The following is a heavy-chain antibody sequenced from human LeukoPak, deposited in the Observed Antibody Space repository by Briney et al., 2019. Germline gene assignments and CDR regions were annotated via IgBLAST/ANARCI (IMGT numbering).Heavy chain of an antibody. CDR2: IYYSGST. D-gene: IGHD3-3*01. Sequence: PSETLSLTCTVSGGSNSSYYWSWIRQPPGKGLEWIGYIYYSGSTNYNPSLKGRVTISVDKSKNQFSLKLSSVTAADTAVYYCARRGDFWSGYTYSSYYYYYGMDVWGQGTTVTVSS. V-gene: IGHV4-59*01. CDR3: ARRGDFWSGYTYSSYYYYYGMDV. J-gene: IGHJ6*02. CDR1: GGSNSSYY.